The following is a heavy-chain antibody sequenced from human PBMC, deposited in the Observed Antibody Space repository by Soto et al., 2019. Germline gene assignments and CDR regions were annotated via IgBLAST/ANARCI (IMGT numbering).Heavy chain of an antibody. V-gene: IGHV3-23*01. Sequence: GGSLRLSCAASGFSFYSFAMSWVRQAPGKGLEWVSTISGRDVTTYFADSVRGRFTISRDDSKNTLYLQMDSLRAEGTALYYCARRATSGTFPFHYWGQGTLVTVS. CDR2: ISGRDVTT. J-gene: IGHJ4*02. CDR3: ARRATSGTFPFHY. D-gene: IGHD1-26*01. CDR1: GFSFYSFA.